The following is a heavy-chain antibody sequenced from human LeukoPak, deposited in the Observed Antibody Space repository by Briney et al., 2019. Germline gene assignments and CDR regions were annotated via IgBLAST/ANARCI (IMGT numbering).Heavy chain of an antibody. D-gene: IGHD3-16*01. CDR2: IYYSGST. V-gene: IGHV4-59*08. J-gene: IGHJ4*02. Sequence: SETLSLTCTVSGGSISSYYWSWIRQPPAKGLEWIGYIYYSGSTNYNPSLKSRVTISVDTSKNQFSLKLSSVTAVDTAVYYCATSSSDIYDYVLGPPSPQPPDYWGQGTLVTVSS. CDR1: GGSISSYY. CDR3: ATSSSDIYDYVLGPPSPQPPDY.